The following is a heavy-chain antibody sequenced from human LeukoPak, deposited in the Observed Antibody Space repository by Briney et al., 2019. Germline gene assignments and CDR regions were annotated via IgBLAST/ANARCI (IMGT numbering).Heavy chain of an antibody. Sequence: GGSLRLSCAASGFTVSSNYMSWVRQAPGKGLEWVSVIYSGGSTYYADSVKGRFTISRDNSKNTRYLQMNSLRAEDTAVYYCASYDSIRQYFQHWGQGTLVTVSS. CDR1: GFTVSSNY. J-gene: IGHJ1*01. CDR3: ASYDSIRQYFQH. D-gene: IGHD3-22*01. V-gene: IGHV3-53*01. CDR2: IYSGGST.